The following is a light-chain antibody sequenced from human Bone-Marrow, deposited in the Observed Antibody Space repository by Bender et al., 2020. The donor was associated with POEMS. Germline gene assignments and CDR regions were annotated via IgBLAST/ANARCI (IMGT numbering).Light chain of an antibody. V-gene: IGLV1-44*01. CDR1: SSNIVTNP. CDR3: SSHAGRNHFCV. Sequence: QSVLTQPPSASGTPGQRVIISCSGSSSNIVTNPVNWYQHLPGTAPKVLIYNTNQRPSGVPDRFSGSKSGTSASLAISALQSEDEGDYYCSSHAGRNHFCVFGSGTRVTVL. CDR2: NTN. J-gene: IGLJ1*01.